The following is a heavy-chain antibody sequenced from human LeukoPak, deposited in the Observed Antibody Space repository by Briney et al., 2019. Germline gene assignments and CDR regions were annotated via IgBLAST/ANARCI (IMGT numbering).Heavy chain of an antibody. V-gene: IGHV4-31*03. J-gene: IGHJ4*02. CDR3: ASTYCTNGVCYRRMSGEIDY. CDR2: IYYSGST. D-gene: IGHD2-8*01. Sequence: SQTLSLTCTVSGGSISSGGYYWSWIRQHPGKGLEWIGYIYYSGSTYYNPSLKSRVTISVDTSKNQFSLKLSSVTAADTAVYYCASTYCTNGVCYRRMSGEIDYWGQGTLVTVSS. CDR1: GGSISSGGYY.